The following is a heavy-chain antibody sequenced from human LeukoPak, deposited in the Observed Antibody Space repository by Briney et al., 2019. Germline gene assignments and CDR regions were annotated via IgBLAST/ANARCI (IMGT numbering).Heavy chain of an antibody. CDR2: ISSSGGTI. Sequence: GGSLRLTCAASGFTFSDYYMNWIRQAPGKGLEWVSYISSSGGTIYYADSVKGRFTISRDNAKNSLYLQMNSLRAEDTALYYSAREGYDSSGYYFDYWGQGTLVTVSS. CDR3: AREGYDSSGYYFDY. J-gene: IGHJ4*02. D-gene: IGHD3-22*01. V-gene: IGHV3-11*04. CDR1: GFTFSDYY.